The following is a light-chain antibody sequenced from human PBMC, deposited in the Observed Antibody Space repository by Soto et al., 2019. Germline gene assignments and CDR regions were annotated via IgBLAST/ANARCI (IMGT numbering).Light chain of an antibody. CDR2: TAS. J-gene: IGKJ1*01. Sequence: IPMTQSPSSLSASVGDRVTITCRASQRINSFLNWYQQKAGKAPQLLIYTASSLQSGVPSRFSGSESGTDFTLXIXXXXPXXXXXXXXXXXXIMPWTFGQGTKVEIK. CDR3: XXXXIMPWT. V-gene: IGKV1-39*01. CDR1: QRINSF.